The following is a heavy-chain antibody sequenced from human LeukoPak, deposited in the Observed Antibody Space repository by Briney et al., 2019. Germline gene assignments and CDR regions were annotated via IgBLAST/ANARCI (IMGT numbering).Heavy chain of an antibody. CDR3: ARANPGLYTSSWFKHGSFDC. Sequence: SETLSLTCSVSDDSMTSHFRSWVRQPPGNGLEWLGHIFHNGSTSYNPSLRSRVSLSIDTSKKQFFLELNSVTGADTAVYFCARANPGLYTSSWFKHGSFDCWGQGALATVSS. V-gene: IGHV4-59*08. D-gene: IGHD6-13*01. CDR2: IFHNGST. CDR1: DDSMTSHF. J-gene: IGHJ4*02.